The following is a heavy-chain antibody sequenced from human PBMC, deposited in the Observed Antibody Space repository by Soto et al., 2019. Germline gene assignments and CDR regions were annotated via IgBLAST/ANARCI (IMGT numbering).Heavy chain of an antibody. Sequence: ASVKVSCKASGGTFSSYAISWVRQDPGQGLEWMGGIIPIFGTANYAQKFQGRVTITADESTSTAYMELSSLRSEDTAVYYCARGYDYVWGSYRYGYYGMDVWGQGTTVTVSS. V-gene: IGHV1-69*13. CDR1: GGTFSSYA. J-gene: IGHJ6*02. CDR2: IIPIFGTA. CDR3: ARGYDYVWGSYRYGYYGMDV. D-gene: IGHD3-16*02.